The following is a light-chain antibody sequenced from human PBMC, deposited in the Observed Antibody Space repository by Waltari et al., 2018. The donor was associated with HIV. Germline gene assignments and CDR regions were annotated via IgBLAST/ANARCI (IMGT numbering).Light chain of an antibody. CDR2: WSL. CDR3: QQYYATSVT. Sequence: DIVMTQSPDFLSVSLGERATINCKSSQSLFYSSKNKNFLAWYQVKPQQVPKLLIYWSLSRHVGVPGHFSGSGSGADFTLTIDSLQLEDLAVYYCQQYYATSVTFG. V-gene: IGKV4-1*01. J-gene: IGKJ5*01. CDR1: QSLFYSSKNKNF.